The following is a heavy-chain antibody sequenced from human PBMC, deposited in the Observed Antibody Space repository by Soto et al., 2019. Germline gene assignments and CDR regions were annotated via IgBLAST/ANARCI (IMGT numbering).Heavy chain of an antibody. D-gene: IGHD4-17*01. V-gene: IGHV1-8*01. Sequence: QVQLVQSGAEVKKPGASVKVSCKASGYTFTRYDINWVRQAPGQGREWMGWTNPKSGFTGSAQKFQGRITMTRDSSISTAYMDLNSLRSEDTAVYYCARTDGDLDYWGQGTLVTVSS. J-gene: IGHJ4*02. CDR1: GYTFTRYD. CDR2: TNPKSGFT. CDR3: ARTDGDLDY.